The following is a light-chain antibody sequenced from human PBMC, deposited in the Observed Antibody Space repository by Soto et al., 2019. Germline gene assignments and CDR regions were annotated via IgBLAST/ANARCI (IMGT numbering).Light chain of an antibody. J-gene: IGKJ2*01. CDR3: QQSYTTPVYS. V-gene: IGKV1-39*01. Sequence: DIQMTQSPSSLSASVGDRVTITCRAGQNIIFYLNWYQQKPGEAPKLLIYAASNLQSGVPSRFSGSGSGTDFTLTISSLQPEDFATYFCQQSYTTPVYSFGQGTKVDIK. CDR1: QNIIFY. CDR2: AAS.